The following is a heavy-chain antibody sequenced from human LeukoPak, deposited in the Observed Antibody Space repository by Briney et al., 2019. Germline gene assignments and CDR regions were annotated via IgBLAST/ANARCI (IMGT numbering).Heavy chain of an antibody. V-gene: IGHV3-21*01. Sequence: PGGSLRLSCAASGFTFSSYSMNGVRQAPGKGLEWVSSISSSSSYIYYADSVKGRFTISRDNAKNSLYLQMNSLRAEDTAVYYCARRISYYDFWSGYSDYWGQGTLVTVSS. CDR3: ARRISYYDFWSGYSDY. D-gene: IGHD3-3*01. CDR1: GFTFSSYS. J-gene: IGHJ4*02. CDR2: ISSSSSYI.